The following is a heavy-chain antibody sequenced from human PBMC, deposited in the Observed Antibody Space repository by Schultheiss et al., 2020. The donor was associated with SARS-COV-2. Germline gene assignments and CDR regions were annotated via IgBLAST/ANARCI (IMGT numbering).Heavy chain of an antibody. J-gene: IGHJ4*02. Sequence: GGSLRLSCKGSGYSFTSYWIGWVRQMPGKGLEWMGIIYPGDSDTRYSPSFQGQVTISADKSISTAYLQWSSLKASDTAMYYCANGPHTSGVYYFDYWGQGTLVTVSS. CDR2: IYPGDSDT. CDR1: GYSFTSYW. D-gene: IGHD3-3*01. CDR3: ANGPHTSGVYYFDY. V-gene: IGHV5-51*01.